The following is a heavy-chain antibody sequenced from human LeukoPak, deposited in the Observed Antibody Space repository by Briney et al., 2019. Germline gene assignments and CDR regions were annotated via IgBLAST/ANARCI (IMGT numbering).Heavy chain of an antibody. CDR2: ISYDGSNK. Sequence: GGSLRLSCAASGFTFSSYAMHWVRQAPGKGLEWVAVISYDGSNKYYADSVKGRFTISRDNSKNTLYLQMNSLRAEDTAVYYCARDSRVLRFLEFDYWGQGALVTVSS. CDR3: ARDSRVLRFLEFDY. D-gene: IGHD3-3*01. V-gene: IGHV3-30-3*01. CDR1: GFTFSSYA. J-gene: IGHJ4*02.